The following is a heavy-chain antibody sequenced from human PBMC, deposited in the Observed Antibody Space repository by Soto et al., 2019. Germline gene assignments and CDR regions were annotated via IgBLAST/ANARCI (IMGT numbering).Heavy chain of an antibody. V-gene: IGHV3-30*03. CDR3: VGGQYYFDY. CDR1: GFPFTSYG. Sequence: QVQLVESGGGVVQPGRSLRLSCAASGFPFTSYGMHWVREGPDKGLEWVAIISYDGSDKYYADSVKGRFTISRDTSKNNLYLQMNSLRPEDTALYYCVGGQYYFDYRGQGTLVIVSS. D-gene: IGHD3-10*01. J-gene: IGHJ4*02. CDR2: ISYDGSDK.